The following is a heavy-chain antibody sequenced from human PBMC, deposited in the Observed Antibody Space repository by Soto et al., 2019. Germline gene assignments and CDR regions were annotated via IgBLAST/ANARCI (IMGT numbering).Heavy chain of an antibody. Sequence: QVQLQESGPGLVKPSETLSLTCTVSGGSVSSGSYYWSWIRQPPGKGLEWIGYIYYSGSTNYNPSLQSRVTISVDTSKNQFSLKLSSVTAADTAVYYCARGTFGGNFYWYFDLWGRGTLVTVSS. CDR3: ARGTFGGNFYWYFDL. CDR2: IYYSGST. D-gene: IGHD2-21*01. V-gene: IGHV4-61*01. J-gene: IGHJ2*01. CDR1: GGSVSSGSYY.